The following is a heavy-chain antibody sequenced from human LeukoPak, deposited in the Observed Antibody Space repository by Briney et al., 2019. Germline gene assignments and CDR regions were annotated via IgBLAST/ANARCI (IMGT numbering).Heavy chain of an antibody. Sequence: GGSPRLSCAASGLSVSNNYMSWVRQAPGKGLEGVSVIYSRGATYYADSVKGRFTISRDNSKNTLYLQMNSLRVEDTAVYYCAARNYWGQGTLVTVSS. CDR3: AARNY. D-gene: IGHD1-14*01. J-gene: IGHJ4*02. CDR2: IYSRGAT. V-gene: IGHV3-53*01. CDR1: GLSVSNNY.